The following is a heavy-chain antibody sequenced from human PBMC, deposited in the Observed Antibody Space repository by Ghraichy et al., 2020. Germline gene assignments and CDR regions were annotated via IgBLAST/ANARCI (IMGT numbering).Heavy chain of an antibody. CDR1: GFTFSNYA. CDR2: ISGNGVST. CDR3: AKGGSSSCYSQVDC. Sequence: GGSLRLSCAASGFTFSNYAMSWVRQAPGKGLEWVSVISGNGVSTYYADSVKGRFTISRDDSKNTVSLQMNSLRAEDSALYYCAKGGSSSCYSQVDCWGQGILVTVSS. D-gene: IGHD6-13*01. V-gene: IGHV3-23*01. J-gene: IGHJ4*02.